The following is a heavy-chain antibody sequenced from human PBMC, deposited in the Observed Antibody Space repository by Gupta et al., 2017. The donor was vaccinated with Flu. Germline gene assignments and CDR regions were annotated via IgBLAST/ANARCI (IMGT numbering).Heavy chain of an antibody. CDR1: GGSISSSDYY. V-gene: IGHV4-39*02. Sequence: QLQLRESGPGLVKPPATLSLTCSVSGGSISSSDYYWGWVRQPPGKGLEWIGSVSHSGRTFYNPSLKSRIAVSVDTSTNQLSLTLYSVTVADTALYYCARERTTELDSWGQGTLVTVSS. D-gene: IGHD1-1*01. CDR2: VSHSGRT. CDR3: ARERTTELDS. J-gene: IGHJ4*02.